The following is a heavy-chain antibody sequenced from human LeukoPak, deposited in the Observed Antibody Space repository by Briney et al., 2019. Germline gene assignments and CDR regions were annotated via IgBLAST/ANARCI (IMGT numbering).Heavy chain of an antibody. CDR3: AKDRGQQLGKNYFDY. V-gene: IGHV3-30*02. J-gene: IGHJ4*02. D-gene: IGHD6-13*01. CDR1: GFTFSSYS. CDR2: IRYDGSNK. Sequence: GGSLRLSCAASGFTFSSYSMNWVRQAPGKGLEWVAFIRYDGSNKYYADSVKGRFTISRDNSKNTLYLQMNSLRAEDTAVYYCAKDRGQQLGKNYFDYWGQGTLVTVSS.